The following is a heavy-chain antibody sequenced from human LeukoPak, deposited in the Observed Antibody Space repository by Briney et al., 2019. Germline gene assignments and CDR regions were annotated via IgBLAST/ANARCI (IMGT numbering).Heavy chain of an antibody. Sequence: GGSLRLSCAASGFTISSYTINWVRQAPGKGLEWVSSISSSGYISYADSVRGRFTISRDNAKNSVYLQINSLRAEDTAVYYCARDRGMVAFDYWGQGTLVTVSS. CDR3: ARDRGMVAFDY. D-gene: IGHD2-15*01. J-gene: IGHJ4*02. CDR1: GFTISSYT. CDR2: ISSSGYI. V-gene: IGHV3-21*01.